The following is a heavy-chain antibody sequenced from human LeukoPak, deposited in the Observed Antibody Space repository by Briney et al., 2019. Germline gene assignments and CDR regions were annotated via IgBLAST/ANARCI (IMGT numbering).Heavy chain of an antibody. J-gene: IGHJ6*02. Sequence: ASVKVSCKASGYTFTGYYMHWVRQAPGQGLEWMGWINPNSGGTNYAQKFQGRVTMTRDTSISTAYMELSRLRSDDTAVYYCARGQIVVVAAATPALMYGMDVWGQGTTVTVSS. D-gene: IGHD2-15*01. CDR1: GYTFTGYY. V-gene: IGHV1-2*02. CDR3: ARGQIVVVAAATPALMYGMDV. CDR2: INPNSGGT.